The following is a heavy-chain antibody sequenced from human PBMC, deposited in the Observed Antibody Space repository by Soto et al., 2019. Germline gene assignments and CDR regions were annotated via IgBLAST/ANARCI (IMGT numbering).Heavy chain of an antibody. J-gene: IGHJ5*02. D-gene: IGHD3-3*01. CDR1: GFTFSSYG. V-gene: IGHV3-48*02. Sequence: HPGGSLRLSCAASGFTFSSYGMHWVRQAPGKGLEWVSVISSSSSNIYYADSVKGRFTISRDNAKNSLYLQMNSLRDEDTAVYYCARDRQEWLSPFDPWGQGTLVTVSS. CDR3: ARDRQEWLSPFDP. CDR2: ISSSSSNI.